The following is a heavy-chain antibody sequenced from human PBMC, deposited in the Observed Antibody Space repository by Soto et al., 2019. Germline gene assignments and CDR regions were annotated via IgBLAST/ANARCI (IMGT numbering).Heavy chain of an antibody. CDR1: GFTFRSYG. J-gene: IGHJ4*02. CDR2: ISYDGSNK. CDR3: AKDYYYDSSGSSTFDY. D-gene: IGHD3-22*01. Sequence: PGGSLRLSCAASGFTFRSYGMHWVRQAPGKGLEWVAVISYDGSNKYYADSVKGRFTISRDNSKNTLYLQMNSLRAEDTAVYYCAKDYYYDSSGSSTFDYWGQGTLVTVYS. V-gene: IGHV3-30*18.